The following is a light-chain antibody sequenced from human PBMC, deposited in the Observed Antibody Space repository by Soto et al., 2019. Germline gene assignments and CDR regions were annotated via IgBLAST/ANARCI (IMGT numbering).Light chain of an antibody. J-gene: IGKJ5*01. CDR2: DAS. CDR1: QSISNY. CDR3: QQRSNWPIT. Sequence: EIVMTQSPATLSLSPGERATLSFRASQSISNYLAWYQQKPGQAPRLLIYDASNRATGIPARFSGSGSGTDFTLTISSLEPEDFAVYYCQQRSNWPITFGQGTQLEIK. V-gene: IGKV3-11*01.